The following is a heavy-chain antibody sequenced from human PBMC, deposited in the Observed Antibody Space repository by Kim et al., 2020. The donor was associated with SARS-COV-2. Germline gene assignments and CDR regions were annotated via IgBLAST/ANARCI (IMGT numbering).Heavy chain of an antibody. V-gene: IGHV3-48*03. D-gene: IGHD4-17*01. CDR3: ARVATTVTTSYFDY. J-gene: IGHJ4*02. Sequence: ADSVKGRFTISRDNAKNSLYLQMNSLRAEDTAVYYCARVATTVTTSYFDYWGQGTLVTVSS.